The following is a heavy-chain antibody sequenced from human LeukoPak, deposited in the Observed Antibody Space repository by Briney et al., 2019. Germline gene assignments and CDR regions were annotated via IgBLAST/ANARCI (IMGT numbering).Heavy chain of an antibody. CDR3: ARIVGATFTLYYFDY. Sequence: TLSLTCTVSGGSISSYYWSWIRQPPGKGLEWIGYIYYSGGTNYNPSLKSRVTISVDTSKNQFSLKLSSVTAADTAVYYCARIVGATFTLYYFDYWGQGTLVTVSS. J-gene: IGHJ4*02. D-gene: IGHD1-26*01. CDR1: GGSISSYY. V-gene: IGHV4-59*01. CDR2: IYYSGGT.